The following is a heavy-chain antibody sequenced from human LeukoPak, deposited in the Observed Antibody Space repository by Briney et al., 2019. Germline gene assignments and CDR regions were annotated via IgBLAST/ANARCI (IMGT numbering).Heavy chain of an antibody. CDR1: GGSISSYY. D-gene: IGHD3-3*01. V-gene: IGHV4-59*01. CDR3: ARAGGYYGYFDY. Sequence: SETLSLTCTVSGGSISSYYWSWIRQPPGKGLEWIGNIYYSGSTNYNPSLKSRVTISVDTSKNQFSLKLSSVTAADTAVYYCARAGGYYGYFDYWGQGTLVTVSS. J-gene: IGHJ4*02. CDR2: IYYSGST.